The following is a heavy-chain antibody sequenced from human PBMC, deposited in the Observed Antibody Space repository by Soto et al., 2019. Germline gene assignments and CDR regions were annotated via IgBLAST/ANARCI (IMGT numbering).Heavy chain of an antibody. CDR1: GFTFSSYA. CDR2: ISYDGSNK. Sequence: PGGSLRLSCAASGFTFSSYAMHWVRQAPGKGLEWVAVISYDGSNKYYADSVKGRFAISRDNSKNTLYLQMNSLRAEDTAVYYCARDMGGNSSYYYYYGMDVWGQGTTVTVSS. CDR3: ARDMGGNSSYYYYYGMDV. D-gene: IGHD2-21*02. V-gene: IGHV3-30*09. J-gene: IGHJ6*02.